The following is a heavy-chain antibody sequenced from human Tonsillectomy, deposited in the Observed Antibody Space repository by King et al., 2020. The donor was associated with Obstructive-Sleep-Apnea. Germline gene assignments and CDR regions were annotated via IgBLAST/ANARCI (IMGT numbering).Heavy chain of an antibody. CDR1: GGSIISYS. CDR2: VYYSGST. CDR3: ARGTGWYGVDV. J-gene: IGHJ6*02. D-gene: IGHD6-19*01. V-gene: IGHV4-59*01. Sequence: QLQESGPGLVKLSETLSLTCTVSGGSIISYSWTWIRQPPGKGLEWIGHVYYSGSTNYKPSLKSRVTISADTSKNQFSLKLSSVSAADTGVYYCARGTGWYGVDVWGQGTTVTVSS.